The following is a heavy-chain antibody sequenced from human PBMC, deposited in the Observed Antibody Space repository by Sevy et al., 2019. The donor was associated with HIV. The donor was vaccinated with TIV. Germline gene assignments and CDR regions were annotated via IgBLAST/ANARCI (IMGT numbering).Heavy chain of an antibody. CDR3: AGGGFLSRY. V-gene: IGHV3-7*01. Sequence: GGSLRLSCAASGFTFSDSWMTWVRQGPGKGLEWVANINQAGSDKYYVDSVRGRFTIFRDNAKNSLYLQMNSLRVDDTALYYCAGGGFLSRYWGQGSLVTVSS. J-gene: IGHJ4*02. CDR2: INQAGSDK. CDR1: GFTFSDSW. D-gene: IGHD2-15*01.